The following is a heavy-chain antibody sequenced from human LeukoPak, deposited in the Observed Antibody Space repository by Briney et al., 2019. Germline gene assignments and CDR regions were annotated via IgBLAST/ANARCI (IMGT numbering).Heavy chain of an antibody. Sequence: GGSLRLSCASSGFIFSNYGMQWVRQAPGKGLEWVTFIRFDGSNKFYADSVKGRFTISRDNAKNSLYLQMNSLRAEDTAVYYCARSTAMVDDYWGQGTLVTVSS. D-gene: IGHD5-18*01. J-gene: IGHJ4*02. V-gene: IGHV3-30*02. CDR2: IRFDGSNK. CDR3: ARSTAMVDDY. CDR1: GFIFSNYG.